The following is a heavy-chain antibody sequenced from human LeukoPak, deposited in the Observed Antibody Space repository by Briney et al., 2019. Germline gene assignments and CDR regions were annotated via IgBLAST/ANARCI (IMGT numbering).Heavy chain of an antibody. J-gene: IGHJ5*02. CDR2: IYYSGST. D-gene: IGHD4-17*01. Sequence: PSQTLSLTCTASGGSISSGGYYWSWIRQHPGKGLEWIGYIYYSGSTYYNPSLKSRVTISVDTSKNQFSLKLSSVTAADTAVYYCARSRYGDYGGGWFDPWGQGTLVTVSS. V-gene: IGHV4-31*03. CDR1: GGSISSGGYY. CDR3: ARSRYGDYGGGWFDP.